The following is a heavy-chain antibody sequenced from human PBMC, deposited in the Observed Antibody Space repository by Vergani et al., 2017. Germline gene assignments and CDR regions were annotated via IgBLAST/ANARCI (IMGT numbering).Heavy chain of an antibody. CDR2: IYYSGTT. J-gene: IGHJ6*03. Sequence: QVQLQESGPGLVKPSETLSLTCTVSGGSISSYYWSWIRQPPGKGLEWIGYIYYSGTTYYNPSLGSRLTISLDTSENHLSLKLTSVTAADTAVYYCARQKDYYMDVWGKGATVTVS. V-gene: IGHV4-59*08. CDR3: ARQKDYYMDV. CDR1: GGSISSYY.